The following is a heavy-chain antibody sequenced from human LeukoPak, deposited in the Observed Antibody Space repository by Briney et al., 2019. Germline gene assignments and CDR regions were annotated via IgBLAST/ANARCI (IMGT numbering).Heavy chain of an antibody. Sequence: GGSLRLSCAPSGFTFRNYWMSWVRQAPGKGLEWVANIKEDGSEKHYVDSVKGRFTISRYNAKNSLYLQSLYLQMNSLRAEDTAVYYCARAHYSSFDYWGQGTLVTVSS. CDR3: ARAHYSSFDY. V-gene: IGHV3-7*01. J-gene: IGHJ4*02. CDR1: GFTFRNYW. D-gene: IGHD6-13*01. CDR2: IKEDGSEK.